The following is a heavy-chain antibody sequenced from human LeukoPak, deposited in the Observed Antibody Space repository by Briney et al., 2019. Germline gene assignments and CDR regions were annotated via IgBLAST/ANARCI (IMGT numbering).Heavy chain of an antibody. CDR2: MNPNSGNT. Sequence: ASVKVSCKASGYTFTSYDINWVRQATGQGLEWMGWMNPNSGNTGYAQKFQGRVTVTRNTSISTAYMELSSLRSEDTAVYYCATRGYNWNDVYDYWGQGTLVTVSS. V-gene: IGHV1-8*01. CDR1: GYTFTSYD. J-gene: IGHJ4*02. CDR3: ATRGYNWNDVYDY. D-gene: IGHD1-20*01.